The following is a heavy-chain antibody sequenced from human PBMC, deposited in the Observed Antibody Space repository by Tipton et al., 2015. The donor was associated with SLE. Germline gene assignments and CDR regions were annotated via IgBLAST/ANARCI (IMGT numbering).Heavy chain of an antibody. Sequence: TLSLTCTVSDGSIRASYYWSWIRQSPGKGLEWIGYISYNGGTAYNPSLQSRVSISIDTSKNQFSLKVVSVTAADTAVYFCARGELRGNYGMDVWGQGTTVTVSS. J-gene: IGHJ6*02. D-gene: IGHD5-24*01. CDR3: ARGELRGNYGMDV. CDR1: DGSIRASYY. V-gene: IGHV4-59*01. CDR2: ISYNGGT.